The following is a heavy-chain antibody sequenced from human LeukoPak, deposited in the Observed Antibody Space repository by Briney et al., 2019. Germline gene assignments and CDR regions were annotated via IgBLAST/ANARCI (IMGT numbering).Heavy chain of an antibody. CDR1: GDSGTNYY. V-gene: IGHV4-4*07. J-gene: IGHJ3*01. Sequence: SETLSLTCTVSGDSGTNYYWRWIRQPAIRCWECVGRFYTSGTTNSNTSSKSRVTMSLHRSKNQLSLKLTSVTAADTAIYYCAHLVGGYCSGSSRHDALEFWGPATRVTVSS. D-gene: IGHD2-2*01. CDR3: AHLVGGYCSGSSRHDALEF. CDR2: FYTSGTT.